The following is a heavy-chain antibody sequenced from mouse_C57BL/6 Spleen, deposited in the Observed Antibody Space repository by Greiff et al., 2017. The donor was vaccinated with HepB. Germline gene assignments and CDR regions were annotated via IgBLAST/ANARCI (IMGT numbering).Heavy chain of an antibody. Sequence: EVQLQQSGAELVRPGASVKLSCTASGFNIKDDYMHWVKQRPEQGLEWIGWIDPENGDTEYASKFQGKATITADTSSNTAYLQLSSLPSEDTAVYYCTTDYGYDVGYYFDYWGQGTTLTVSS. CDR2: IDPENGDT. V-gene: IGHV14-4*01. CDR1: GFNIKDDY. CDR3: TTDYGYDVGYYFDY. D-gene: IGHD2-2*01. J-gene: IGHJ2*01.